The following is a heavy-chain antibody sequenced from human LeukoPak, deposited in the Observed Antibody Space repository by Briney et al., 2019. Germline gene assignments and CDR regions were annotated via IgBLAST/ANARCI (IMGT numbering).Heavy chain of an antibody. CDR3: ARVMYGEGVRFDP. CDR2: IYYSGST. J-gene: IGHJ5*02. V-gene: IGHV4-30-2*01. Sequence: SQTLSLTCTVSGGSISNINYSWSWIRRPPGKGLEWIGYIYYSGSTYYNPALRSRVTISVDRSKNHFSLELNSVTAADTAVYYCARVMYGEGVRFDPWGQGTLVTVSS. D-gene: IGHD2-8*01. CDR1: GGSISNINYS.